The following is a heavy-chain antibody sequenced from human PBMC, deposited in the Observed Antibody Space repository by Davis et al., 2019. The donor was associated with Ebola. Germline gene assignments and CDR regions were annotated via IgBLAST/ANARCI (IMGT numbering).Heavy chain of an antibody. V-gene: IGHV3-30*18. D-gene: IGHD3-16*01. CDR1: GFTFRSYG. J-gene: IGHJ4*02. CDR3: AKSIMGTVY. Sequence: GGSLRLSCATSGFTFRSYGMHWVRQAPGKGLEWVAIISYDGSNKYYADSVKGRFTISRDNSKNTLYLQMNSLRAEDTAVYYCAKSIMGTVYWGQGTLVTVSS. CDR2: ISYDGSNK.